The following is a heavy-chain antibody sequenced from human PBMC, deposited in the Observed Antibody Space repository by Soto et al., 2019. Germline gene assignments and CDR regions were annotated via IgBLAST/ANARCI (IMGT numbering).Heavy chain of an antibody. Sequence: QVQLVQSGPEVKRPGASVKVSCKAFGYTFIKYGISWVRLAPGQRPDWMGWINGNGVPNYAPRHQGKFTMTGHTSFNTGFMELKSLTSDDTAMYYCARDEKNWAKFDYWGQGTLVTVSS. D-gene: IGHD3-16*01. V-gene: IGHV1-18*01. CDR3: ARDEKNWAKFDY. J-gene: IGHJ4*02. CDR1: GYTFIKYG. CDR2: INGNGVP.